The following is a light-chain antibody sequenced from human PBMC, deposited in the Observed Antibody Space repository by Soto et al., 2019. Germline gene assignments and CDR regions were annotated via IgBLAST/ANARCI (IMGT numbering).Light chain of an antibody. J-gene: IGKJ5*01. V-gene: IGKV1-39*01. CDR2: TAS. CDR1: QPIGIY. CDR3: QHYYTTPT. Sequence: DIQMTQSPSSLYASVGDRVTITCRASQPIGIYLNWYQQKPGTVPKLLIHTASSLQSGVPSRFRGSGSGTDFTLTISSLQPEDFATYYCQHYYTTPTFGQGTRLEI.